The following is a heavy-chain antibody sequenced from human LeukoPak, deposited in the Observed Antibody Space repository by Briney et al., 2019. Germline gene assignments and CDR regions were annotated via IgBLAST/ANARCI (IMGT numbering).Heavy chain of an antibody. CDR3: AREVSEGFDF. J-gene: IGHJ4*02. CDR1: GFTFSNFW. V-gene: IGHV3-7*01. D-gene: IGHD3-22*01. CDR2: IKQDETEK. Sequence: GESLRLSCTASGFTFSNFWMGWVRQAPGKGLEWVANIKQDETEKFYLGSVKGRFTISRDNAKNSLYLQMNSLRAEDTAVYYCAREVSEGFDFWGQGTLVTVSS.